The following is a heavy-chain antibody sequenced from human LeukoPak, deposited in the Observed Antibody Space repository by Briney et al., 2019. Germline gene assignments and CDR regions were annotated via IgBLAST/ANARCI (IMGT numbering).Heavy chain of an antibody. V-gene: IGHV1-24*01. Sequence: ASVKVSCKVSGYTLTELSMHWVRQAPGKGLEWMGGFDPEDGETIYAQKFQGRVTMTEDTSTDTAYMELSSLRSEDTAVYYCATVNVQYYYYYYGMDVWGRGTTVTVSS. D-gene: IGHD6-6*01. CDR3: ATVNVQYYYYYYGMDV. J-gene: IGHJ6*02. CDR2: FDPEDGET. CDR1: GYTLTELS.